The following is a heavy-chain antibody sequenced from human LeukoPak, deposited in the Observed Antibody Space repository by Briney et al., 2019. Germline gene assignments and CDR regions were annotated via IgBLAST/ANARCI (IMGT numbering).Heavy chain of an antibody. CDR2: LNPSDGDT. Sequence: HXVRQAPGQGLEWMAVLNPSDGDTTYAQKFQGRITMTRDTSTGTVYMELSSLRSEDTAVYYCAGETDAFDYWGQGTLVTVSS. CDR3: AGETDAFDY. J-gene: IGHJ4*02. V-gene: IGHV1-46*03.